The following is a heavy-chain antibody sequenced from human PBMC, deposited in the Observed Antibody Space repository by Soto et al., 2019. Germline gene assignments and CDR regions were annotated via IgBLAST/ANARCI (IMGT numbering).Heavy chain of an antibody. CDR1: GFTFSSYG. CDR2: IWYDGSNK. CDR3: ARDSGIVVVTNVDY. J-gene: IGHJ4*02. V-gene: IGHV3-33*01. Sequence: QVQLVESGGGVVQPGRSLRLSCAASGFTFSSYGMHWVRQAPGKGLEWVAVIWYDGSNKYYADSVKGRFTISRDNSKNTLYLQMNSLRAEDTAVYYCARDSGIVVVTNVDYWGQGTLVTVSS. D-gene: IGHD3-22*01.